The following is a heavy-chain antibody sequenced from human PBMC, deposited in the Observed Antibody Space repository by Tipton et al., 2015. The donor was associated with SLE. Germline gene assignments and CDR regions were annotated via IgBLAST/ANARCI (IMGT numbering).Heavy chain of an antibody. D-gene: IGHD6-19*01. Sequence: TLSLTCTVSGGSISSGSYYWSWIRQPAGKGLEWIGYIYTSGSTNYNPSLKSRVTISVDTSKNQFSLKLSSVTAADTAVYYCARLIYSSGWDCWGQGTLVTVSS. J-gene: IGHJ4*02. V-gene: IGHV4-61*09. CDR3: ARLIYSSGWDC. CDR2: IYTSGST. CDR1: GGSISSGSYY.